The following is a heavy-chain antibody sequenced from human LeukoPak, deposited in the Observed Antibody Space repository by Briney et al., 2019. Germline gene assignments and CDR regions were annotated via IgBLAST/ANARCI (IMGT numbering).Heavy chain of an antibody. CDR1: GGSISSYY. Sequence: PSDTLSLTRTVSGGSISSYYWSWTRHPPGKGLEWIGYIYYSGSTNYNPSLKSRVTISVDTSKNQFSLKLSSVTAADTAVYYCARRPTRGYSGYDLYYMDVWGKGTTVTVSS. D-gene: IGHD5-12*01. J-gene: IGHJ6*03. CDR3: ARRPTRGYSGYDLYYMDV. CDR2: IYYSGST. V-gene: IGHV4-59*07.